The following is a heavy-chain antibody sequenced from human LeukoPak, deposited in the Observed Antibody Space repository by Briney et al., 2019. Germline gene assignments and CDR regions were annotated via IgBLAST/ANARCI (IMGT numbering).Heavy chain of an antibody. J-gene: IGHJ5*02. CDR3: ARDWYSSGSDFTDL. D-gene: IGHD3-10*01. CDR2: INKDGGDP. V-gene: IGHV3-7*01. Sequence: GGSLRLSCAASGFTFSNYWMSWVRQAPGKGLEWVAKINKDGGDPYYVDSVKGRFTISRDNTKNSLYLQMSSLRVDDTAVYYCARDWYSSGSDFTDLWGQGTLVTVPS. CDR1: GFTFSNYW.